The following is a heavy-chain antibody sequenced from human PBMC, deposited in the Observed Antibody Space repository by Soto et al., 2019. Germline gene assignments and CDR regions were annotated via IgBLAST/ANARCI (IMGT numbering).Heavy chain of an antibody. V-gene: IGHV4-34*01. D-gene: IGHD3-10*01. CDR1: GGSFSGYY. Sequence: PSETLSLTCAVYGGSFSGYYWSWIRQPPGKGLEWIGEINHSGSTNYNPSLKSRVTISVDTSKNQFSLKLSSVTAADTAVYYCARDTYYYGSGSYSFWGQGTLVTVSS. CDR2: INHSGST. CDR3: ARDTYYYGSGSYSF. J-gene: IGHJ4*02.